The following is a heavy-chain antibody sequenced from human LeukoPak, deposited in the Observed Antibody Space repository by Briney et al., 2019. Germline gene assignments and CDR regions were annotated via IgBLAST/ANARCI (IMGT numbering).Heavy chain of an antibody. J-gene: IGHJ3*02. CDR3: ARAAYYDFWSGHGDAFDI. CDR2: IYYSGST. D-gene: IGHD3-3*01. CDR1: GGSISSYY. Sequence: SETLSLTCTVSGGSISSYYWSWIRQPPGKGLEWIRYIYYSGSTNYNPSLKSRVTMSVDTSKNQFSLKLSSVTAADTAVYYCARAAYYDFWSGHGDAFDIWGQGTMVTVSS. V-gene: IGHV4-59*01.